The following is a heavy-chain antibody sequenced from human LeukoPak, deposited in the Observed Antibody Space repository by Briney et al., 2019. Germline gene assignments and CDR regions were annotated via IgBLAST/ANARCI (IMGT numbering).Heavy chain of an antibody. J-gene: IGHJ4*02. CDR2: ISYDGSNK. D-gene: IGHD3-22*01. CDR3: ASPRGDYYDSSGYTFDY. V-gene: IGHV3-30-3*01. Sequence: GGSLRLSCAAPGFTFSSYAMHWVRQAPGKGLEWVAVISYDGSNKYYADSVKGRFTISRDNSKNTLYLQMNSLRAEDTAVYYCASPRGDYYDSSGYTFDYWGQGTLVTVSS. CDR1: GFTFSSYA.